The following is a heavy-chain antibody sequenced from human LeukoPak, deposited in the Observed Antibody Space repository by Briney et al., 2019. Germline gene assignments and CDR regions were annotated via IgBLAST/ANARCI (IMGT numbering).Heavy chain of an antibody. CDR2: IRYDGSNK. J-gene: IGHJ4*02. CDR1: GFTFTNYA. D-gene: IGHD2-2*01. Sequence: PEGSLRLSCAASGFTFTNYAMHWVRQAPGKGLEWVAFIRYDGSNKYYTDSVKGRFTISRDNSKNTLYLQMNSLRAEDTAVYYCAKDLNSYCSSASCYFYYFDYWGQGTLVTVSS. V-gene: IGHV3-30*02. CDR3: AKDLNSYCSSASCYFYYFDY.